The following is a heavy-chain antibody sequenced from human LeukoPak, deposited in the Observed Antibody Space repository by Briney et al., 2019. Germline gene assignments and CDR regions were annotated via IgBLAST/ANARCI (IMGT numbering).Heavy chain of an antibody. Sequence: GASVKVSCQASGGTFTSYYTHWVRQAPGQGLEWMGIINPSGGSTSYAQKFQGRVTMTRDTSTSTVYMELSSLRSEDTAVYYCARDWYYDSSGYCFDYWGQGTLVTVSS. CDR1: GGTFTSYY. V-gene: IGHV1-46*01. CDR2: INPSGGST. CDR3: ARDWYYDSSGYCFDY. D-gene: IGHD3-22*01. J-gene: IGHJ4*02.